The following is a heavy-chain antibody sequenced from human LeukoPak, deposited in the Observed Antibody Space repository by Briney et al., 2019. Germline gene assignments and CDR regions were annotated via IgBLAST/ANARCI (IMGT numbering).Heavy chain of an antibody. V-gene: IGHV3-30*02. CDR2: IRYDGTNK. D-gene: IGHD6-25*01. J-gene: IGHJ6*03. CDR3: AKTSSGASYYYYYMDV. Sequence: GGSLRISCEVSGFRLTTYGTHWVRQAPGKGLEWVAFIRYDGTNKYYADSVKGRFTISRDNSKSTLYLQMNSLRTEDTAVYYCAKTSSGASYYYYYMDVWGKGTTVTVSS. CDR1: GFRLTTYG.